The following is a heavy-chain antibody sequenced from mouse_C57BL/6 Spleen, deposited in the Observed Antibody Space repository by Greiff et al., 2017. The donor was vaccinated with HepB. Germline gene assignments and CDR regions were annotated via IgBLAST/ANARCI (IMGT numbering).Heavy chain of an antibody. Sequence: EVQLQQSGPELVKPGASVKISCKASGYTFTDYYMNWVKQSHGKSLEWIGDINPNNGGTSYNQKFKGKATLTVDKSSSTAYMELRSLTSEDSAVYYCALPGDYAMDYWGQGTSVTVSS. D-gene: IGHD5-5*01. J-gene: IGHJ4*01. V-gene: IGHV1-26*01. CDR1: GYTFTDYY. CDR2: INPNNGGT. CDR3: ALPGDYAMDY.